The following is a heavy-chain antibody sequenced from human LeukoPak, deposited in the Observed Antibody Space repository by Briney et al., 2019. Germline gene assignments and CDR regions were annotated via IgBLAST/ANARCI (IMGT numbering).Heavy chain of an antibody. CDR2: IYSGGST. J-gene: IGHJ6*03. Sequence: GGSLRLSCAASGFTVGSNYMSWVRQAPGKGLEWVSVIYSGGSTYYADSVKGRFTISRDNSKNTLYLQMNSLRAEDTAVYYCARSGTAGYTYYYYYMDVWGKGTTVTVSS. CDR1: GFTVGSNY. V-gene: IGHV3-53*01. D-gene: IGHD5-24*01. CDR3: ARSGTAGYTYYYYYMDV.